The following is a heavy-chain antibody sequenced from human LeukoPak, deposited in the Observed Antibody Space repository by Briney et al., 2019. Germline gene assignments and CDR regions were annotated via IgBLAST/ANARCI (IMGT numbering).Heavy chain of an antibody. CDR2: IKGDGIST. J-gene: IGHJ4*02. Sequence: PGGSLRLSCAASGFDFSSNCMHLVRHAPCQGLVWVSRIKGDGISTNYADSVKGRFTISRDIAKNTLYLQMNSLRAEDTGVYYCAKDHYWSIDYWGRGTLVTVSS. CDR3: AKDHYWSIDY. CDR1: GFDFSSNC. D-gene: IGHD3-3*01. V-gene: IGHV3-74*01.